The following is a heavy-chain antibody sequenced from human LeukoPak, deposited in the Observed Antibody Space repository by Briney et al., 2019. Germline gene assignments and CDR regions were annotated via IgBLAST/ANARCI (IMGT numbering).Heavy chain of an antibody. CDR2: ISAYNGNT. J-gene: IGHJ4*02. CDR1: GYTFTSYG. V-gene: IGHV1-18*01. Sequence: ASVKVSCKASGYTFTSYGISWVRQAPGQGLEWMGWISAYNGNTNYAQKLQGRVTMTTDTSTSTAYMELRSLRYDDTAVYYCARVGIAAAAPGGFAFDYWGQGTLVTVSS. D-gene: IGHD6-13*01. CDR3: ARVGIAAAAPGGFAFDY.